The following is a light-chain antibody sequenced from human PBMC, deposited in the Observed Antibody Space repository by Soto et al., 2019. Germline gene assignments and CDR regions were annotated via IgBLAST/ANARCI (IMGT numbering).Light chain of an antibody. Sequence: QSVLTQPRSVSGSPGQSVTVSCSGTSSVVGGYDYVAWYQQYPGKAPKLMIYGVIKRPSGVPDRFSGSKSGNTASLTISGLQAEDEADYYCCSYAGSYTFVFGTGTKVTVL. CDR2: GVI. CDR3: CSYAGSYTFV. V-gene: IGLV2-11*01. J-gene: IGLJ1*01. CDR1: SSVVGGYDY.